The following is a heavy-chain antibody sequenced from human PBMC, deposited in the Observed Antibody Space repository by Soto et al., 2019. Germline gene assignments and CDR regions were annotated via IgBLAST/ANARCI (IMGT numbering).Heavy chain of an antibody. CDR3: TTDTRWAVAGSPTQDY. CDR2: IKTKAEGGTT. V-gene: IGHV3-15*07. Sequence: ESGGGLVKPGGSLRLSCAASRFTFSNAWMNWVRQAPGMGLEWVGRIKTKAEGGTTDFTAPVKGRFTISRDDSKNTLYLQMNSLRTEDTAVYYCTTDTRWAVAGSPTQDYWGQGTLVTVSS. CDR1: RFTFSNAW. D-gene: IGHD6-19*01. J-gene: IGHJ4*02.